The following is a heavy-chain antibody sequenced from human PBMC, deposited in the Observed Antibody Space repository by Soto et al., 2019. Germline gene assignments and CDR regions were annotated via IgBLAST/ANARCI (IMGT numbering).Heavy chain of an antibody. CDR1: GFTFSSYG. CDR3: AKDAAYYDSSGYYYFDY. V-gene: IGHV3-30*18. Sequence: QVQLVESGGGVVQPGRSLRLSCAASGFTFSSYGRHWVRQAPGKGLEWVAVISYDGSNKYYADSVKGRFTISRDNSKNTLYLQMNSLRAEDTAVYYCAKDAAYYDSSGYYYFDYWGQGTLVTVSS. CDR2: ISYDGSNK. D-gene: IGHD3-22*01. J-gene: IGHJ4*02.